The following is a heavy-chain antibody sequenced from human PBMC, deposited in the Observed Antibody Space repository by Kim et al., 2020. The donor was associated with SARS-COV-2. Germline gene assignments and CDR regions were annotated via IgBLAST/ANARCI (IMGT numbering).Heavy chain of an antibody. D-gene: IGHD2-15*01. J-gene: IGHJ4*01. CDR2: T. Sequence: TSYADSVKGRFTISRDNAKNTLYLQMNSLRAEDTAVYYCVRLVVAAPFDFWGHGTLVTVSS. V-gene: IGHV3-74*01. CDR3: VRLVVAAPFDF.